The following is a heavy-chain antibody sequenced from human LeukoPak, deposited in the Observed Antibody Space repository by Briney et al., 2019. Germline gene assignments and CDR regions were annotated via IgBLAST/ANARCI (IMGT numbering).Heavy chain of an antibody. CDR2: IYSNDNT. V-gene: IGHV4-4*07. J-gene: IGHJ5*02. CDR3: ARGPYGSGSHRWFDP. Sequence: SETLSLTCTVSGXSTSFYYWSWIRQPAGKGLEWIGRIYSNDNTNYNPSLKSRVTMSLDTSKNQFSLKLTSVTAADTAVYYCARGPYGSGSHRWFDPWGQGALVTVSS. CDR1: GXSTSFYY. D-gene: IGHD3-10*01.